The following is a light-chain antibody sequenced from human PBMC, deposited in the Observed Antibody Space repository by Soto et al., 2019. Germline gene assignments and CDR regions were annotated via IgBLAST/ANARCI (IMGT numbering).Light chain of an antibody. CDR1: QSVSDW. CDR2: KAS. CDR3: QQYNRYPAT. Sequence: DVQMTQSPSTLSASVGDRVTITCRASQSVSDWLAWYQQKPGRAPKLLIYKASTSQSHVPSRFSGSASETEFTLTISSLQPDDFATYYCQQYNRYPATFGRGTKVEIK. V-gene: IGKV1-5*03. J-gene: IGKJ1*01.